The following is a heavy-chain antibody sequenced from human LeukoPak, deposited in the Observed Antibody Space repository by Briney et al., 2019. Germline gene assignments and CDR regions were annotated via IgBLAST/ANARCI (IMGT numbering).Heavy chain of an antibody. CDR2: ISNDGSNK. CDR1: GFTFSSYA. CDR3: ARVTLRVTTYGGLDY. D-gene: IGHD4-17*01. J-gene: IGHJ4*02. V-gene: IGHV3-30-3*01. Sequence: GGSLRLSCAASGFTFSSYAMHWVRQAPGKGLEWVAVISNDGSNKYYADSVKGRFTISRDNSKNTLYLQMNSLRAEDTAVYYCARVTLRVTTYGGLDYWGQGTLVTVSS.